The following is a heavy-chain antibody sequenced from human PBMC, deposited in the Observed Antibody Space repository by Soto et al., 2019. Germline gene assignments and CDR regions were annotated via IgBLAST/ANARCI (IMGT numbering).Heavy chain of an antibody. CDR2: ITGSGGGT. V-gene: IGHV3-23*01. CDR3: AKRPLTAAGLDY. J-gene: IGHJ4*02. CDR1: GFTFSNYA. Sequence: EVQLLESGGGLEQPGGSLRLSCAASGFTFSNYAMTWVRQAPGKGLEWVSVITGSGGGTYFVDSVKGRFTISRDNSKNTVYLQMNSLRAEDTAVYYCAKRPLTAAGLDYWGQGTLVTVSS. D-gene: IGHD6-13*01.